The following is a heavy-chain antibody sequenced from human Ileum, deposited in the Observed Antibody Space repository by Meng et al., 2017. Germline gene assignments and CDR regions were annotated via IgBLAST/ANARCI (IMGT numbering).Heavy chain of an antibody. D-gene: IGHD2-8*01. CDR1: GGTFSTFD. Sequence: QVQLVQSGAEVRQHGSSVKGSCKAAGGTFSTFDLHWVRQAPGQGLEWMGGITPITGVTNYAHNFHGRVSITADTSTATAYLDLSSLRSEDTALYFCARFPRCTRTSCSGGWFDPWGQGTLVTVS. CDR3: ARFPRCTRTSCSGGWFDP. CDR2: ITPITGVT. V-gene: IGHV1-69*02. J-gene: IGHJ5*02.